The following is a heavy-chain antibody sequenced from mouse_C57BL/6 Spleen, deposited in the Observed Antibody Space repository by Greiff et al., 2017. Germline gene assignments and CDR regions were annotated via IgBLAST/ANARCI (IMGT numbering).Heavy chain of an antibody. CDR3: ARFNYGSSYENAMDY. V-gene: IGHV1-53*01. J-gene: IGHJ4*01. D-gene: IGHD1-1*01. CDR2: INPSNGGT. CDR1: GYTFTSYW. Sequence: QVQLKESGTELVKPGASVKLSCKASGYTFTSYWMHWVKQRPGQGLEWIGNINPSNGGTNYNEKFKSKATLTVDKSSSTAYMQLSSLTSEDSAVYYCARFNYGSSYENAMDYWGQGTSVTVSS.